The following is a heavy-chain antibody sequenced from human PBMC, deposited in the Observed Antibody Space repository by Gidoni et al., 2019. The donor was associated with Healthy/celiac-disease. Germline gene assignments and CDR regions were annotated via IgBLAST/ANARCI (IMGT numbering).Heavy chain of an antibody. V-gene: IGHV3-64D*06. J-gene: IGHJ4*02. CDR3: VKSGLSRVLGSSGWPQPFDY. D-gene: IGHD6-19*01. Sequence: EVQLVESGGGLVQPVGSLRLSCSASGFPFSRYAMHWVRKAPGKGLEYVSAISSNGGSTYYADSVKGRFTISRDNSKNMLYLQMSSLRAEDTDVYYCVKSGLSRVLGSSGWPQPFDYWGQGTLVTVSS. CDR1: GFPFSRYA. CDR2: ISSNGGST.